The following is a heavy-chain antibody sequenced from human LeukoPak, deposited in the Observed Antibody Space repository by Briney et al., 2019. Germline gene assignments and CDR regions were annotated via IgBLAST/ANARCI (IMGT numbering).Heavy chain of an antibody. V-gene: IGHV4-59*08. D-gene: IGHD2-15*01. CDR3: ARQYCSGGSCYGILSWFDP. CDR1: GGSISSYY. J-gene: IGHJ5*02. Sequence: SETLSLTCTVSGGSISSYYWSWIRQPPGKGLEWIGYIYYSGSTNYNPSLKSRVTISVDTSKNQFSLKLSSVTAADTAVYYCARQYCSGGSCYGILSWFDPWGLGTLVTVSS. CDR2: IYYSGST.